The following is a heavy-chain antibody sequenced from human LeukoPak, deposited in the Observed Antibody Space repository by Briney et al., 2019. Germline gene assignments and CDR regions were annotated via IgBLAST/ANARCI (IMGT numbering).Heavy chain of an antibody. CDR1: GVTVGGDA. D-gene: IGHD2-8*01. Sequence: GPLTLGGGAGGVTVGGDAMGWGRQTQGKGLEWVSAISGSDGGTYYADSVKGRFTISRDNSKNTLYLQMNSLGAEDTAVYYCAKVARMSFDPWGQGTLVTVSS. CDR2: ISGSDGGT. V-gene: IGHV3-23*01. CDR3: AKVARMSFDP. J-gene: IGHJ5*02.